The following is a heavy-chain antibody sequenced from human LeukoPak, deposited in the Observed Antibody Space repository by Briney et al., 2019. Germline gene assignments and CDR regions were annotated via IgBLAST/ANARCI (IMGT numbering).Heavy chain of an antibody. CDR1: GFTFSSYS. J-gene: IGHJ3*02. CDR3: ARGLGYCSSTSCYPDAFDI. CDR2: ISSSSYI. Sequence: PGGSLRLSCAASGFTFSSYSMNWVRQAPGKGLEWVSSISSSSYIYYADSVKGRFTISRDNAKNSLYLQMNSLRAEDTAVYYCARGLGYCSSTSCYPDAFDIWGQGTMVTVSS. V-gene: IGHV3-21*01. D-gene: IGHD2-2*01.